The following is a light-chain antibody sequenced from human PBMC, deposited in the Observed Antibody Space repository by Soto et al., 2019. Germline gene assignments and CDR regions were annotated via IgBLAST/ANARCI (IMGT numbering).Light chain of an antibody. CDR3: QQRSKLIT. Sequence: IVCSQSRSTLSLSPVERAPLSCRASQSISSYLAWYQQKRGQAPRLLIYDASNRATGIPARFSGSGSGTDFTLTISSLEPEDFAVYYCQQRSKLITFGQGTRLEIK. V-gene: IGKV3-11*01. CDR2: DAS. J-gene: IGKJ5*01. CDR1: QSISSY.